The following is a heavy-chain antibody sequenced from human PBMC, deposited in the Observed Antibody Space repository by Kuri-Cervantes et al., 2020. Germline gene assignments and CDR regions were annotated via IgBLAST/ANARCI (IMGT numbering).Heavy chain of an antibody. Sequence: GSLRLSCTVSGGSISSSSYYWGWIRQPPGKGLEWIGGIYYSGSTYYNPCLKSRVTISVDTSKNQFSLELSSVTAADTAVYYCARLPRGVGVSWFEPVGITGIYWGQGTLVTVSS. CDR2: IYYSGST. CDR1: GGSISSSSYY. D-gene: IGHD3-10*01. V-gene: IGHV4-39*01. J-gene: IGHJ4*02. CDR3: ARLPRGVGVSWFEPVGITGIY.